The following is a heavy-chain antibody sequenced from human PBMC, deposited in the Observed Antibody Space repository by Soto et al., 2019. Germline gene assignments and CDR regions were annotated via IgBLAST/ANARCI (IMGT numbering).Heavy chain of an antibody. D-gene: IGHD3-3*01. CDR3: AKDGSPAIFGVVQY. CDR2: ISGSGGST. J-gene: IGHJ4*02. Sequence: GGSLRLSCAASGFTFSSYAMSWVRQAPGKGLEWVSAISGSGGSTYYADSVKRRFTISRDNSKNTLYLQRNSPRAEAAAVYDCAKDGSPAIFGVVQYWGQGTLVTVSS. V-gene: IGHV3-23*01. CDR1: GFTFSSYA.